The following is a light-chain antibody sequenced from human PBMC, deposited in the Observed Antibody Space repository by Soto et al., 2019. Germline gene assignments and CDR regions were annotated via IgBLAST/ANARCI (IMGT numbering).Light chain of an antibody. J-gene: IGKJ1*01. Sequence: DIQMTQSPSTLSASVGDTVTITCRASQSISTWLAWYQQKPGKAPNLLIYKASSLESGVPSRFSGSGSGTEFTLTISSLQPDDFAPFYCQQYSTSSRTFGQGTRVEIK. CDR1: QSISTW. CDR2: KAS. CDR3: QQYSTSSRT. V-gene: IGKV1-5*03.